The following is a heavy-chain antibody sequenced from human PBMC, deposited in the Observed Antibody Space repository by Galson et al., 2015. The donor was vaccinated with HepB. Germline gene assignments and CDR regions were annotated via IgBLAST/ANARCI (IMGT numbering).Heavy chain of an antibody. V-gene: IGHV3-23*01. J-gene: IGHJ4*02. D-gene: IGHD2-8*01. CDR2: ISGSGGNT. CDR1: GFTFSIYT. Sequence: SLRLSCAASGFTFSIYTMTWVRQAPGKGLEWVSSISGSGGNTYSADSVKGRFTISRDNSKNTLYLQMNSLRAEDTAVYYCAKRIERIMVTILDFWGQGTLVTVSS. CDR3: AKRIERIMVTILDF.